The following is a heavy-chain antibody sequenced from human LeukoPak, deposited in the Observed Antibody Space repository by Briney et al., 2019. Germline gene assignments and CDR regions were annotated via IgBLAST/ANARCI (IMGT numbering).Heavy chain of an antibody. CDR2: INPNSGGT. V-gene: IGHV1-2*02. D-gene: IGHD6-13*01. J-gene: IGHJ6*03. CDR3: ARVAYSSSWYEGGYYYYYMDV. Sequence: ASVKVSFKASGYTFTGYYMHWVRQAPGQGLEWMGCINPNSGGTNYAQKFQGRVTMTRATSISTAYMELSRLRSDDTAVYYCARVAYSSSWYEGGYYYYYMDVWGKGTTVTISS. CDR1: GYTFTGYY.